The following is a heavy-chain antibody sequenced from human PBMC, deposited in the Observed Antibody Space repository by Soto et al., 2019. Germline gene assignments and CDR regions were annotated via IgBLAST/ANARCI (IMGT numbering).Heavy chain of an antibody. V-gene: IGHV3-74*03. D-gene: IGHD2-2*01. CDR2: IKNDGSTT. CDR3: VREGMPACSIRSTPRCVRPGVY. CDR1: GFTFSSYW. J-gene: IGHJ4*02. Sequence: EVQLVESGGGLIQPGGSLRLSCAASGFTFSSYWMHWVRQAPGKGPVCVSRIKNDGSTTMYADSVKGRFTISRDNAKNTLYLEMNSLRVEDTAVYYCVREGMPACSIRSTPRCVRPGVYWGQGTLVTVSS.